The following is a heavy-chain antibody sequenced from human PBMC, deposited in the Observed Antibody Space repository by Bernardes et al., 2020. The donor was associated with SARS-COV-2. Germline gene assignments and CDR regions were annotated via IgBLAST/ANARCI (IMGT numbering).Heavy chain of an antibody. CDR2: IYRSGRSI. J-gene: IGHJ6*02. Sequence: RRSLSPSCAASGFTSSRYSINRVRQAPGKGLEWISLIYRSGRSILHPDSVKGRFTISRDNAKKSLYSQMNSLRGDDTAVYYCATETETYNYYGMDVWGQGTTVTVS. CDR3: ATETETYNYYGMDV. CDR1: GFTSSRYS. V-gene: IGHV3-48*04.